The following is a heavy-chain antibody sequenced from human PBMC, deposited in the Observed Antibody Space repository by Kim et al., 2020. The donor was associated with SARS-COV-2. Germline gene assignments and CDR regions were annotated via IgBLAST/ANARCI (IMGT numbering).Heavy chain of an antibody. D-gene: IGHD6-13*01. J-gene: IGHJ5*02. CDR1: GGSISSYY. CDR3: ARFSGYSSSGSWFDP. CDR2: IYYSGST. V-gene: IGHV4-59*01. Sequence: SETLSLTCTVSGGSISSYYWSWIRQPPGKGLEWIGYIYYSGSTNYNPSLKSRVTISVDTSKNQFSLKLSSVTAADTAVYYCARFSGYSSSGSWFDPWGQGTLVTVSS.